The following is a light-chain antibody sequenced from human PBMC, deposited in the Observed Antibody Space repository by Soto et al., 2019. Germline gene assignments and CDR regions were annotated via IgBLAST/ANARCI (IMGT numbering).Light chain of an antibody. CDR3: QQADSFPIT. CDR2: AAS. J-gene: IGKJ1*01. V-gene: IGKV1-12*01. CDR1: QTISSR. Sequence: DIQMTQSPSSVSSSVGDIFTITCRASQTISSRLGWYQQKPGKAPTLLIYAASSLQSGVPSRFSGSGSGTDFTLTITSLQPEDFAIYYCQQADSFPITFGQGTKVDIK.